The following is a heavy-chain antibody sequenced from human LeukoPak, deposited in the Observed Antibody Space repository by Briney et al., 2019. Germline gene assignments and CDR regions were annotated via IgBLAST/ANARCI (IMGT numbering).Heavy chain of an antibody. CDR1: GASFSDYY. J-gene: IGHJ3*02. D-gene: IGHD3-22*01. Sequence: PSETLSLTCAVYGASFSDYYWSWIRQPPGKGLEWIGEINHSGSTYYNPSLKSRVTISVDTSKNQFSLKLSSVTAADTAVYYCARATYYYDSSGYWTLEFDFDIWGQGTMVTVSS. V-gene: IGHV4-34*01. CDR2: INHSGST. CDR3: ARATYYYDSSGYWTLEFDFDI.